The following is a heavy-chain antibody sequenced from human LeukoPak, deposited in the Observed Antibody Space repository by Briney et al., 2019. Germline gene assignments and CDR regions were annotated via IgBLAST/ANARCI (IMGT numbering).Heavy chain of an antibody. Sequence: PSETLSLTCTVSGGSISSHYWTWIRQPPGKGLEWIGYIFYSGSTNYNPSLKSRVTISVDTSKNQSSLKLSSVTAADTAVYYCARDSGFGGYGKWGQGTLVTVSS. J-gene: IGHJ4*02. D-gene: IGHD5-12*01. CDR2: IFYSGST. V-gene: IGHV4-59*11. CDR3: ARDSGFGGYGK. CDR1: GGSISSHY.